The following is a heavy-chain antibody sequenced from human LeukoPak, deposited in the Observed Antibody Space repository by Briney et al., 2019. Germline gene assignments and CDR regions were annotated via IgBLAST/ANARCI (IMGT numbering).Heavy chain of an antibody. Sequence: GGSLRLSCAASGFTFSSYEMNWVRQAPGKGLEWVSYISSSGSTIYYADSVKGRFTISRDNAKNSLYLQMNSLRAEDTAVYYCASGVTTVTRYYYYYMDVWGKGTTVTISS. CDR2: ISSSGSTI. CDR1: GFTFSSYE. D-gene: IGHD4-17*01. V-gene: IGHV3-48*03. J-gene: IGHJ6*03. CDR3: ASGVTTVTRYYYYYMDV.